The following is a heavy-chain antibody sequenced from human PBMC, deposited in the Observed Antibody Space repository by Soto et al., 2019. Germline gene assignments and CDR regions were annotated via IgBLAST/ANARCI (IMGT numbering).Heavy chain of an antibody. V-gene: IGHV1-3*05. Sequence: QVQLVQSGAEEKKPGASVKISCKASGYRFTDYALHWVRQAPGQGLEWVGWISAGNGDRKHSQKFQDRVTVTRDTSETTAYLEVISLTSEDTAISWRARGGHSGYAYSYWGQGTLLTVSS. CDR2: ISAGNGDR. D-gene: IGHD5-12*01. J-gene: IGHJ4*02. CDR1: GYRFTDYA. CDR3: ARGGHSGYAYSY.